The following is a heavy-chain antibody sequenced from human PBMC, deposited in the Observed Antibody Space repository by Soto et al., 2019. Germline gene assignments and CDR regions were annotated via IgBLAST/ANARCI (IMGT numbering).Heavy chain of an antibody. Sequence: ASVKLSCKASGYTFTSYAMHWVRQAPGQRLEWMGWINAGNGNTKYSQKFQGRVTITRDTSATTAYMELSSLRSEDTAVYYCARAVYDCSTTNRYMIDYWGQGTLVTGSA. V-gene: IGHV1-3*01. D-gene: IGHD2-2*02. J-gene: IGHJ4*02. CDR3: ARAVYDCSTTNRYMIDY. CDR2: INAGNGNT. CDR1: GYTFTSYA.